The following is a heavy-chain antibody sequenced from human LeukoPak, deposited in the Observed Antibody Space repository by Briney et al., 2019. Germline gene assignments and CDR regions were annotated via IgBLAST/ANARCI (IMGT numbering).Heavy chain of an antibody. Sequence: GRSLRLSCVASGFDFNTFGMHWVRQAPDTGLEWVAVISWDGSDKYYADSVKGRFTISRDNSKNTLYLQMDSLRSEDTGVYYCVRQAQEDYWGQGTLVTVSS. CDR2: ISWDGSDK. CDR1: GFDFNTFG. CDR3: VRQAQEDY. J-gene: IGHJ4*02. V-gene: IGHV3-30*03.